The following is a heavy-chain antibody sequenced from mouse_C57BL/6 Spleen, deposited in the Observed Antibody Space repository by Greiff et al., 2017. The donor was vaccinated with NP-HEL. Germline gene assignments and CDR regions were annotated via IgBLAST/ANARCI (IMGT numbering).Heavy chain of an antibody. CDR3: ARSGGNYLYAMDY. V-gene: IGHV1-52*01. Sequence: QVQLQQPGAELVRPGSSVKLSCKASGYTFTSYWMHWVKQRPIQGLEWIGNIDPSDSETHYNQKFKDKATLTVDKSSSTAYMQLSSLTSEDSAVYYWARSGGNYLYAMDYWGQGTSVTVSS. CDR1: GYTFTSYW. D-gene: IGHD2-1*01. CDR2: IDPSDSET. J-gene: IGHJ4*01.